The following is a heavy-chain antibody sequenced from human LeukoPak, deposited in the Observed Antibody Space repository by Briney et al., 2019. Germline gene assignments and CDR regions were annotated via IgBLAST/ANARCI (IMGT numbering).Heavy chain of an antibody. Sequence: SETLSLTCTVSGGSISSYYWNWIRQPPGKGLEWIGYIYYSGTTNYNPSLKSRVSMSVDTSKNQFSLKLSSVTAADTAVYYCARVKSGWVVDYWGQGTLVTVSS. CDR3: ARVKSGWVVDY. V-gene: IGHV4-59*01. D-gene: IGHD1-26*01. CDR1: GGSISSYY. J-gene: IGHJ4*02. CDR2: IYYSGTT.